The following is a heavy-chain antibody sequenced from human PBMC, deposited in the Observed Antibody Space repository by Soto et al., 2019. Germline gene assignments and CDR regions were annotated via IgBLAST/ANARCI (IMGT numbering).Heavy chain of an antibody. J-gene: IGHJ4*02. D-gene: IGHD3-3*01. V-gene: IGHV1-24*01. CDR3: TTQNYDFWSGYYTAFDY. CDR2: FDPEDGET. CDR1: GYTLTELS. Sequence: ASVKVSCKVSGYTLTELSMHWVRQAPGKGLEWMGGFDPEDGETIYAQKFQGRVTMTEDTSTDTAYMELSSLKTEDTAVYYCTTQNYDFWSGYYTAFDYWGQGTLVTAPQ.